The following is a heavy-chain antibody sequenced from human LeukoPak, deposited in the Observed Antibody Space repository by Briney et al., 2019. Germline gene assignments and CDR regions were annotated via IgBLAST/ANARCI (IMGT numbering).Heavy chain of an antibody. J-gene: IGHJ4*02. V-gene: IGHV3-23*01. Sequence: GGSLRLSCAASGFTFSSYAMSCVRQAPGKGLEWVSAISGSGGSTGYADSVKGRFTISRDNPKNTLYLKMNSLRAEDTAVYYCAKAPVGHCSGGSCYPFDYWGQGTLVTVSS. CDR3: AKAPVGHCSGGSCYPFDY. D-gene: IGHD2-15*01. CDR2: ISGSGGST. CDR1: GFTFSSYA.